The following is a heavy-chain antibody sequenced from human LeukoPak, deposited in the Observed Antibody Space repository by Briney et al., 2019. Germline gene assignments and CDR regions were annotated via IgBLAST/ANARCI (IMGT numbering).Heavy chain of an antibody. J-gene: IGHJ4*01. CDR1: GVTLSSYA. V-gene: IGHV3-23*01. CDR2: ISGSGGST. Sequence: SGGSLRLSCAASGVTLSSYAMSWVRQAPGKGLEWVSAISGSGGSTYYADSVKGGFTISRDNSKNTLYLQMNSLRAEDTAVYYCAKRGGGSGYSSPTDYWGHGTLVIVSS. CDR3: AKRGGGSGYSSPTDY. D-gene: IGHD3-3*01.